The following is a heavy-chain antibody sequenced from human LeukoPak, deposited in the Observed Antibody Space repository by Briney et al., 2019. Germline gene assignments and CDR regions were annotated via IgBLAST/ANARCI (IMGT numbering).Heavy chain of an antibody. CDR1: GVSPSSYG. CDR2: LPYDGSYN. V-gene: IGHV3-30*02. Sequence: GGSLRLSCLVSGVSPSSYGMHWVRQAPGKGLEWLAWLPYDGSYNLTAASLKGRFAISKDISTNTLYLDMDSLTAEDTAVYYCAAAGLGVAHWIDSWGQGTLVTVSS. CDR3: AAAGLGVAHWIDS. J-gene: IGHJ5*01. D-gene: IGHD2-15*01.